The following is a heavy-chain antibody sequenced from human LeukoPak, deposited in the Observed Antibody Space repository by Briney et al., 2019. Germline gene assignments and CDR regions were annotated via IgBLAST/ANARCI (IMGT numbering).Heavy chain of an antibody. J-gene: IGHJ1*01. Sequence: GGSLRLSCIASGFTFSEYTMGWVRQAPGKGLEWVASISRSDSYIYYADSVRGRFTILRDNSKNSLYLQLNSLTAEDTAIYYCPRDGSFYYDGRPPVLQYWGGGTRVSVSS. V-gene: IGHV3-21*01. CDR1: GFTFSEYT. CDR2: ISRSDSYI. D-gene: IGHD3-16*01. CDR3: PRDGSFYYDGRPPVLQY.